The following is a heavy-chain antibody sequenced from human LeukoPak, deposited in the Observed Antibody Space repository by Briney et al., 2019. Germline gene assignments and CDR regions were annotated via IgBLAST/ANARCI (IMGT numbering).Heavy chain of an antibody. Sequence: GASVKVSCKASGYTFTSYAMHWVRQAPGQRLEWMGWINAGNGNTKYSQKFQGRVTITRDTSASTAYMDLSSLRSEDTAVYYCARAVYSYDSSGYYHDAFDIWGQGTMVTVSS. CDR2: INAGNGNT. D-gene: IGHD3-22*01. J-gene: IGHJ3*02. CDR3: ARAVYSYDSSGYYHDAFDI. CDR1: GYTFTSYA. V-gene: IGHV1-3*01.